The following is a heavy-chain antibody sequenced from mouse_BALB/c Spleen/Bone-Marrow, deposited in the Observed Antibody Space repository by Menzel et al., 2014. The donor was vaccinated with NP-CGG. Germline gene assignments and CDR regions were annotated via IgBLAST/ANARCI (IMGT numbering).Heavy chain of an antibody. CDR3: ARSYYGRAMDY. CDR2: IAPGSGST. D-gene: IGHD1-1*01. CDR1: GYTFTSYW. J-gene: IGHJ4*01. Sequence: DLVKPGASVKLSCKASGYTFTSYWINWIKQRPGQALEWIGRIAPGSGSTYYDEMFKGKATLTVDTSSSTAYIQLSSLSSEDSAVYFCARSYYGRAMDYWGQGPSVTVPS. V-gene: IGHV1S41*01.